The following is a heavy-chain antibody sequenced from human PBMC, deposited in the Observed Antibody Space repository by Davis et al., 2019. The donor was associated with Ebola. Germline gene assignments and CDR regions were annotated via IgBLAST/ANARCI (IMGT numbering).Heavy chain of an antibody. Sequence: GESLKISCAASGFTFSSYWMHWVRQAPGKGLEWVANIKQDGSEKYYVDSVKGRFTISRDNAKNSLYLQMNSLRDEDTAVYYCARDLGYSGYEVDYWGQGTLVTVSS. CDR3: ARDLGYSGYEVDY. CDR2: IKQDGSEK. D-gene: IGHD5-12*01. CDR1: GFTFSSYW. J-gene: IGHJ4*02. V-gene: IGHV3-7*01.